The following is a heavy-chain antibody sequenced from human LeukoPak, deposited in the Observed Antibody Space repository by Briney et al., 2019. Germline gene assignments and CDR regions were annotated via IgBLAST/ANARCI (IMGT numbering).Heavy chain of an antibody. Sequence: GGSLRLSCAASGFTFSSYSMNWVRQARGKGLEWGSSISSSSSYIYYADSVKGRFTNARDNDKNSLYLQMTSLRPEDTAVYYCARDSSGYQTPSDYWRQGTRVSVSS. CDR2: ISSSSSYI. CDR1: GFTFSSYS. D-gene: IGHD3-22*01. CDR3: ARDSSGYQTPSDY. V-gene: IGHV3-21*01. J-gene: IGHJ4*02.